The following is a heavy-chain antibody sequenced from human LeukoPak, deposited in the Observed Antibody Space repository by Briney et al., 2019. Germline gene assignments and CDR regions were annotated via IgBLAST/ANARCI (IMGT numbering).Heavy chain of an antibody. CDR2: ISGSGGST. CDR3: AKYFRIAVAGSDY. J-gene: IGHJ4*02. V-gene: IGHV3-23*01. CDR1: GFTFSNYA. D-gene: IGHD6-19*01. Sequence: PGGSLRLSCAASGFTFSNYAMGWVRQAPGKGLGWVSDISGSGGSTYYADSVKGRFTIYRDSSKNTLYLQMNSLRSEDTAEYYCAKYFRIAVAGSDYWGQGTLVTVSS.